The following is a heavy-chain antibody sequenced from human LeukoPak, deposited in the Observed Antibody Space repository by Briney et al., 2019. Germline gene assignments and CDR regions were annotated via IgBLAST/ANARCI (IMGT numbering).Heavy chain of an antibody. J-gene: IGHJ4*02. Sequence: SETLSLTCTVSGGSISSYYWSWIRQPAGKGLEWIGRIYTSGSTNHNPSLKSRVTMSVDTSKNQFSLKLSSVTAADTAVYYCAREEYSSVRLGAFDYWGQGTLVTVSS. CDR1: GGSISSYY. CDR3: AREEYSSVRLGAFDY. V-gene: IGHV4-4*07. D-gene: IGHD6-19*01. CDR2: IYTSGST.